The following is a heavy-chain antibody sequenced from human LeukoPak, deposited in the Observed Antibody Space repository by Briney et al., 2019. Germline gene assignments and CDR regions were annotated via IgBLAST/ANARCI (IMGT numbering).Heavy chain of an antibody. J-gene: IGHJ4*02. CDR1: GFTFSDYY. V-gene: IGHV3-23*01. CDR2: ISGSGGST. CDR3: AKDMLRYFDWLLFPTPFDY. Sequence: GGSLRLSCAASGFTFSDYYMSWVRQAPGKGLEWVSAISGSGGSTYYADSVKGRFTISRDNSKNTLYLQMNSLRAEDTAVYYCAKDMLRYFDWLLFPTPFDYWGQGTLVTVSS. D-gene: IGHD3-9*01.